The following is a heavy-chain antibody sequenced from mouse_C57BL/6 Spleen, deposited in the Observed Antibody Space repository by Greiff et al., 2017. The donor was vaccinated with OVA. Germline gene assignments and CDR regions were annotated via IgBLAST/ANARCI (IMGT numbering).Heavy chain of an antibody. CDR1: GFTFSSYG. V-gene: IGHV5-6*01. CDR2: ISSGGSYT. Sequence: EVKVVESGGDLVKPGGSLKLSCAASGFTFSSYGMSWVRQTPDKRLEWVATISSGGSYTYYPDSVKGRFTISRDNAKNTLYLQMSSLKSEDTAMYYCARITGTRWYFDVWGTGTTVTVSS. CDR3: ARITGTRWYFDV. D-gene: IGHD4-1*01. J-gene: IGHJ1*03.